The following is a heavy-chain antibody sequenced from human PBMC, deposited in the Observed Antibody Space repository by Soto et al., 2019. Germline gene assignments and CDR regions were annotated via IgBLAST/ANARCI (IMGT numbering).Heavy chain of an antibody. Sequence: ASVKVSCKASGYTFTSYAMHWVRQAPGQRLEWMGWINAGNGNTKYSQKFQGRVTITRDTSASTAYMELSSLRSEDTAVYYCARDFYDYRLWLVNWFDPWGQGTLDTVSS. D-gene: IGHD3-16*01. CDR2: INAGNGNT. V-gene: IGHV1-3*01. J-gene: IGHJ5*02. CDR1: GYTFTSYA. CDR3: ARDFYDYRLWLVNWFDP.